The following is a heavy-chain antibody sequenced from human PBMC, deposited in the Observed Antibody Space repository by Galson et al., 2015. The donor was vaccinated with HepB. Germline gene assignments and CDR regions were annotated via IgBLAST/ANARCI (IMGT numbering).Heavy chain of an antibody. J-gene: IGHJ6*03. Sequence: SLRLSCAASGFTFSNAWMNWVRQAPGKGLEWVGRIKSKTDGGTTDYAAPVKGRFTISRDDSKNTLYLQMNSLKTEDTAVYYCTTGGVVVTAIRHYYMDVWGKGTTVTVSS. CDR3: TTGGVVVTAIRHYYMDV. CDR2: IKSKTDGGTT. D-gene: IGHD2-21*02. V-gene: IGHV3-15*07. CDR1: GFTFSNAW.